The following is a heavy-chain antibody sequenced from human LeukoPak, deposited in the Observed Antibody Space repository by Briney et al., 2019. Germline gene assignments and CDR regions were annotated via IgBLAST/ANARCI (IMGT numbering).Heavy chain of an antibody. CDR3: ARETGVATYDY. D-gene: IGHD4/OR15-4a*01. CDR2: IYYSGST. Sequence: SETLSLTCTVSGGSISSYYWSWIRQPPGKGLEWIGYIYYSGSTNYNPSLKSRVTISVDTSKNQFSLKLSSVTAADTAVYYCARETGVATYDYWGQGTLVTVSS. V-gene: IGHV4-59*01. J-gene: IGHJ4*02. CDR1: GGSISSYY.